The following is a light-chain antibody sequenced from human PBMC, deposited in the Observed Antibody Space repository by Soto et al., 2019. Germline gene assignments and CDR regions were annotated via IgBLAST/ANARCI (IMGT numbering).Light chain of an antibody. Sequence: QSVLSQPPSASGTPGQRVTISCSGSSSNIGTYTVSWYQQLPGTAPKLLIYSNNQRSSGVPDRFSGSKSGTSASLAISGLQSEDEAEYYCAAWDDSLNGPYVFGTGTKVTVL. CDR2: SNN. CDR1: SSNIGTYT. CDR3: AAWDDSLNGPYV. V-gene: IGLV1-44*01. J-gene: IGLJ1*01.